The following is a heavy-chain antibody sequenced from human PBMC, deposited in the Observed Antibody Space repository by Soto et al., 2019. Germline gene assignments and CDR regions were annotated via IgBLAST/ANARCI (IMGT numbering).Heavy chain of an antibody. V-gene: IGHV4-30-2*01. CDR1: GGSISSGGYS. J-gene: IGHJ5*02. D-gene: IGHD3-3*01. CDR2: IYHSGST. CDR3: ARGRFLEDNWFDP. Sequence: QLQLQESGSGLVKPSQTLSLTCAVSGGSISSGGYSWSWIRKPPGKGLEWIGYIYHSGSTYYNPCLKSRVTISVDRSKIQFSLKLSSVTAADTAVYYCARGRFLEDNWFDPWGQGTLVTVSS.